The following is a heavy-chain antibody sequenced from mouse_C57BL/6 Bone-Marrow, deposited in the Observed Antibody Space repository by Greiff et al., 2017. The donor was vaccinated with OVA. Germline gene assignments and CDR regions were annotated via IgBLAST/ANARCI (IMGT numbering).Heavy chain of an antibody. J-gene: IGHJ4*01. V-gene: IGHV1-54*01. CDR1: GYAFTNYL. CDR2: INPGSGGT. CDR3: ARHAMDY. Sequence: VQLQQSGAELVRPGTSVKVSCKASGYAFTNYLIEWVKQRPGQGLEWIGVINPGSGGTNYNEKFKGKATLTADKSSSTAYMQLSSLTSEGSAVYFCARHAMDYWGQGTSVTVSS.